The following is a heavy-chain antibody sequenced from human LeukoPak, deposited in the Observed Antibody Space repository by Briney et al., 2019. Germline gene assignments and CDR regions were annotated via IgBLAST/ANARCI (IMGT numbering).Heavy chain of an antibody. V-gene: IGHV7-4-1*02. J-gene: IGHJ4*02. CDR3: ARSSRGVIGLLDY. CDR2: INTNTGNP. D-gene: IGHD3-10*01. CDR1: GYTFSSYT. Sequence: ASVKVSCKASGYTFSSYTISWVRQAPGQGLEWMGWINTNTGNPTYARDFTGRFVLSLDTSVNTAYLQITSLKTEDTAVYYCARSSRGVIGLLDYWGQGALVTVSS.